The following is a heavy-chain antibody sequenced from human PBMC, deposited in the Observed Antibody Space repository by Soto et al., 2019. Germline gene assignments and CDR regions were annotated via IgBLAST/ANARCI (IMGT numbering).Heavy chain of an antibody. CDR1: GFPFSYYG. Sequence: GGSLRLSCAASGFPFSYYGLHWVRQAPGKGLEWVATVWYDGSKKYYGDSVKGRFTISRDDSKNTLSLQMHSLRAEDTAFYYCARTYYYDSSDNYSGAFFDSWGQGTLVTVSS. J-gene: IGHJ4*02. CDR3: ARTYYYDSSDNYSGAFFDS. D-gene: IGHD3-22*01. CDR2: VWYDGSKK. V-gene: IGHV3-33*01.